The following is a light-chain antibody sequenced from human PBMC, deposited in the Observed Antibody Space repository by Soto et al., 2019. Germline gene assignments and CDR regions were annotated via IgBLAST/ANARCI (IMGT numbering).Light chain of an antibody. Sequence: DIQMTQSPSTLSASVGDRVTITCRASQNINSWLAWYQQKPGKAPKVLIYKASNLETAVPSRFSSSGSGTEFTLTISSLQPDDCATYYCQQYYLYWTFGQGTKVEIK. CDR1: QNINSW. V-gene: IGKV1-5*03. J-gene: IGKJ1*01. CDR2: KAS. CDR3: QQYYLYWT.